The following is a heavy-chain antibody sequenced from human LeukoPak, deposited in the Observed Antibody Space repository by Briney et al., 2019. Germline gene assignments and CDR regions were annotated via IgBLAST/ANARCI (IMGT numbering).Heavy chain of an antibody. CDR2: IHNSGRT. J-gene: IGHJ4*02. CDR3: ARHGTISSESYFDY. Sequence: SETLSLTCSVSGGSVGSYYWSWIRQSPGKGLEWIGYIHNSGRTNYNPSLKSRVTGFVDTSKNQVSLRLSSVTAADTAVYYCARHGTISSESYFDYWGQGALVTVSS. CDR1: GGSVGSYY. V-gene: IGHV4-59*08. D-gene: IGHD1-14*01.